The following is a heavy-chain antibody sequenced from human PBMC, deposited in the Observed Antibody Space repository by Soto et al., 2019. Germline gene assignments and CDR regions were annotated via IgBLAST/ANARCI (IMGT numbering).Heavy chain of an antibody. D-gene: IGHD6-13*01. Sequence: GAPAEVSCKACGESLNSYAMHWVRQAPGQRLEWMGWINAGNGNTKYSQKFQGRVTITRDTSASTAYMELSSLRSEDTAVYYCARIAAAGNTWFDPWGQGTLVTVSS. V-gene: IGHV1-3*01. CDR1: GESLNSYA. CDR2: INAGNGNT. CDR3: ARIAAAGNTWFDP. J-gene: IGHJ5*02.